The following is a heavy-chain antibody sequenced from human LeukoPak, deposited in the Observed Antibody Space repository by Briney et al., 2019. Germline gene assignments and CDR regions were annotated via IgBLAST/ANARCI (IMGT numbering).Heavy chain of an antibody. J-gene: IGHJ4*02. CDR3: AKAPHSYYYDSSDFVS. V-gene: IGHV3-23*01. Sequence: PGGSLRLSCAASGFSFSRYPMGWVRQAPGKGLEWVSGISAGGDGTYHADPVKGRFTISRDNSKNTLYLQMNSLRAEDTALYYCAKAPHSYYYDSSDFVSWGQGTLVTVSS. D-gene: IGHD3-22*01. CDR1: GFSFSRYP. CDR2: ISAGGDGT.